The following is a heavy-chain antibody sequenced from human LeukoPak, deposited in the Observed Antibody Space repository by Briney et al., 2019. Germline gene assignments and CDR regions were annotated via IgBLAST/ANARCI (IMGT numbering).Heavy chain of an antibody. CDR2: ISSSSNTI. CDR3: AKDPYKAAAGTGWFDH. Sequence: GGSLRLSCAASGFTFSSYTMNWVRQAPGKGLEWVSYISSSSNTIYYADSVKGRFTISRDNAKNSLYLQMNSLRAEDTAVYYCAKDPYKAAAGTGWFDHWGQGTLVTVSS. V-gene: IGHV3-48*04. J-gene: IGHJ5*02. D-gene: IGHD6-13*01. CDR1: GFTFSSYT.